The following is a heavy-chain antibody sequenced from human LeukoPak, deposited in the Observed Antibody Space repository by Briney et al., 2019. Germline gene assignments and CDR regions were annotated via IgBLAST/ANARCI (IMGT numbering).Heavy chain of an antibody. D-gene: IGHD4-17*01. CDR1: GYTFTGYY. V-gene: IGHV1-2*04. J-gene: IGHJ3*02. CDR2: INPNSGGT. CDR3: ARDRTTVTWGVGAFDI. Sequence: ASVKVSCKASGYTFTGYYMHWVRQAPGQGLEWMGWINPNSGGTNYAQKFQGWVTMTRDTSISTAYMELSRLRSDDTAVYYCARDRTTVTWGVGAFDIWSQGTMVTVSS.